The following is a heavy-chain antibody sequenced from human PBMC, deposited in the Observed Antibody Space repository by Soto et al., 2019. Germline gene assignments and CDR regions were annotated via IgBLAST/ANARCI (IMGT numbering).Heavy chain of an antibody. CDR2: IWYDGSNK. D-gene: IGHD3-22*01. V-gene: IGHV3-33*01. Sequence: GGSLRLSCAASGFTFSSYGMHWVRQAPGKGLEWVAVIWYDGSNKYYADSVKGRFTISRDNSKNTLYLQMNSLRAEDTAVYYCASSTYYYDSSGPGAFDIWGQGTMVTVSS. CDR1: GFTFSSYG. CDR3: ASSTYYYDSSGPGAFDI. J-gene: IGHJ3*02.